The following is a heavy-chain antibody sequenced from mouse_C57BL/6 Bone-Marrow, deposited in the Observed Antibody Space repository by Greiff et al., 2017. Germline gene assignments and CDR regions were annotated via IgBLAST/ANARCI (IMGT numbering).Heavy chain of an antibody. J-gene: IGHJ4*01. CDR2: INPSNGGT. CDR1: GYTFTSYW. V-gene: IGHV1-53*01. Sequence: QVQLQQPGTELVKPGASVKLSCKASGYTFTSYWMHWVKQRPGQGLEWIGNINPSNGGTNYNEKFKSKATLTVDKSSSTAYMQLSSLTYEDSTVYYCARPAYYSNYDPFYAMDYWGQGTSVTVSS. D-gene: IGHD2-5*01. CDR3: ARPAYYSNYDPFYAMDY.